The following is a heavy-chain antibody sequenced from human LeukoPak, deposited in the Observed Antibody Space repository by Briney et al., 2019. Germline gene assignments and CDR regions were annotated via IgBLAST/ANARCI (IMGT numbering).Heavy chain of an antibody. D-gene: IGHD2-2*01. V-gene: IGHV5-51*01. J-gene: IGHJ4*02. Sequence: GESLKISCKGSGYSFTSYWIGGVRQMPGKGLEWMGIIYPGDSDTRYSPSFQGQVTISADKSISTAYLQWSSLKASDTAMYYCARRASGYGSSTSCPWYFDYWGQGTPVTVSS. CDR2: IYPGDSDT. CDR1: GYSFTSYW. CDR3: ARRASGYGSSTSCPWYFDY.